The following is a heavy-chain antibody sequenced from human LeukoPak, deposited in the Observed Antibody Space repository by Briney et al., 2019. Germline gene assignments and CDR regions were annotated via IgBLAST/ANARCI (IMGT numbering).Heavy chain of an antibody. D-gene: IGHD6-6*01. CDR3: AILTRGYSRSSALDY. CDR2: IYYSGST. Sequence: SETLSLTCTVSGGSISSSNYYWGWIRQPPGKGLEWIGSIYYSGSTYYNPSLKSRVTISVDTSKNQFSLKLSSVTAADTAVYYCAILTRGYSRSSALDYWGQGTLVTVSS. CDR1: GGSISSSNYY. J-gene: IGHJ4*02. V-gene: IGHV4-39*01.